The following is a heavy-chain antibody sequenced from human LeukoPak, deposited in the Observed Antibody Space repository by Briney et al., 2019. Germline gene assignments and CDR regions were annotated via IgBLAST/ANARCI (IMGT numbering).Heavy chain of an antibody. D-gene: IGHD2-21*01. CDR2: ISSSSSYI. J-gene: IGHJ6*03. V-gene: IGHV3-21*01. CDR3: ASPPAVISFLYYYYYMDV. CDR1: GFTFSSYS. Sequence: GGSLRLSCAASGFTFSSYSMNWVRQAPWKGLEWVSSISSSSSYIYYADSVKGRFTISRDNAKNSLYLQMNSLRAEDTAVYYCASPPAVISFLYYYYYMDVWGKGTTVTVSS.